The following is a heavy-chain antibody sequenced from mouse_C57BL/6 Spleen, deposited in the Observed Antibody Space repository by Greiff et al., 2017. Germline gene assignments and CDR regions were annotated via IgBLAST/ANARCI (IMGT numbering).Heavy chain of an antibody. CDR3: ARQFITTVSPVMDY. D-gene: IGHD1-1*01. Sequence: DVQLVESGGGLVKPGGSLKLSCAASGFTFSDYGMHWVRQAPEKGLEWVAYISSGSSTTYYADTVKGRFTISRDNAKNTLFLQMTSLRSEDTAVYYCARQFITTVSPVMDYWGQGTSVTVSS. J-gene: IGHJ4*01. V-gene: IGHV5-17*01. CDR2: ISSGSSTT. CDR1: GFTFSDYG.